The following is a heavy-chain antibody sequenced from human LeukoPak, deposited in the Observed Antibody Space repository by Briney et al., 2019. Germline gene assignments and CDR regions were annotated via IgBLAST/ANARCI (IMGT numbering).Heavy chain of an antibody. CDR3: ARLKAVVVPAAMYSGAGTGYYFDY. Sequence: ASVKVSCKASGYTLTGYYMHWVRRAPGQGLEWMGWINPNSGGTNYAQKFQGRVTMTGDTSISTAYMELSRLRSDDTAVYYCARLKAVVVPAAMYSGAGTGYYFDYWGQGTLVTVSS. CDR2: INPNSGGT. J-gene: IGHJ4*02. V-gene: IGHV1-2*02. CDR1: GYTLTGYY. D-gene: IGHD2-2*01.